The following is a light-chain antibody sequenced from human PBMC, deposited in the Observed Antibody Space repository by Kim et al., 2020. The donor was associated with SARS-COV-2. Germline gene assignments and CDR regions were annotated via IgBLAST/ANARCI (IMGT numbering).Light chain of an antibody. CDR2: DVN. CDR3: CSYAGRYTYV. Sequence: GHSVNTSCTASSSDVCEYNYISWYQQHPGKAPKLVIYDVNKRPSGVPDRFSGSKSGNTASLSISGLQAEDEADYYCCSYAGRYTYVFGSGTKVTVL. V-gene: IGLV2-11*03. J-gene: IGLJ1*01. CDR1: SSDVCEYNY.